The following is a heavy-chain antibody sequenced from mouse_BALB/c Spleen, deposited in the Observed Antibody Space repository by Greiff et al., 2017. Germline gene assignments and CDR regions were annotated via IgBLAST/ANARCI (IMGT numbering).Heavy chain of an antibody. J-gene: IGHJ4*01. CDR2: IWSGGST. D-gene: IGHD2-14*01. CDR1: GFSLTSYG. Sequence: QVQLKESGPGLVQPSQSLSITCTVSGFSLTSYGVHWVRQSPEKGLEWLGVIWSGGSTDYNAAFISRLSISKDNAKSQVFFKMNSLQANDTAIYYCARKDYRYDEDAMDYWGQGTSVTVSS. V-gene: IGHV2-2*02. CDR3: ARKDYRYDEDAMDY.